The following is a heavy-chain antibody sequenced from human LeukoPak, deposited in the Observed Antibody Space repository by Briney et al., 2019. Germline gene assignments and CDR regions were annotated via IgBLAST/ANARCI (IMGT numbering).Heavy chain of an antibody. J-gene: IGHJ6*02. CDR1: GYTFTTYY. Sequence: ASVKVSCKASGYTFTTYYISWVRQAPGQGLEWMGWISAYNGNTNYAQKFQGRVTMTTDTSTSTAYMEVRSLRSDDTSLYDRPKVASATGDYESLYYYGMDVWGQGTTVTVSS. CDR2: ISAYNGNT. D-gene: IGHD4-17*01. V-gene: IGHV1-18*01. CDR3: PKVASATGDYESLYYYGMDV.